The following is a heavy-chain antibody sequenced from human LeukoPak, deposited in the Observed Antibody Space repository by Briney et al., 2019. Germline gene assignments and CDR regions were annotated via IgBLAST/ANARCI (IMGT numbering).Heavy chain of an antibody. CDR1: GFTFDDYG. V-gene: IGHV3-20*04. Sequence: GGSLRLPCAASGFTFDDYGMSWVRQAPGKGLEWVSGINWNGGSTGYADSVKGRFTISRDNAKNSLYLQMNSLRAEDTALYYCARGRGWYEYTDYWGQGTLVTVSS. D-gene: IGHD6-19*01. J-gene: IGHJ4*02. CDR2: INWNGGST. CDR3: ARGRGWYEYTDY.